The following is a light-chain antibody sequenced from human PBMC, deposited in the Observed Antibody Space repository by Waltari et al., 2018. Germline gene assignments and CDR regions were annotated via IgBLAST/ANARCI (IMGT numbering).Light chain of an antibody. V-gene: IGKV3D-15*01. CDR1: ESVGTD. Sequence: EIVMTQSPVTLSVSPGEGVPLSCTAIESVGTDVAWYRHKPGQPPRLLIYYANARATGVPARISGSGSGTDFTLTISSLEPEDFAFYYCQQSRQWPRRTFGQGTKLEI. CDR3: QQSRQWPRRT. CDR2: YAN. J-gene: IGKJ2*01.